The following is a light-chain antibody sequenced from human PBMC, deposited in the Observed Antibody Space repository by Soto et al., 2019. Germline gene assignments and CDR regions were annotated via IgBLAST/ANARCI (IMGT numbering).Light chain of an antibody. V-gene: IGLV2-14*01. CDR3: SSYTSSTTHL. CDR2: EVN. Sequence: QSVLTQPASVSGSPGQSITISCTGTSSDIGGYIYVSWYQQHPGKAPKLIIYEVNNRPSGVSNRFSGSKSGNTASLTISGLQAEDEADYYCSSYTSSTTHLFGGGTKLTVL. J-gene: IGLJ2*01. CDR1: SSDIGGYIY.